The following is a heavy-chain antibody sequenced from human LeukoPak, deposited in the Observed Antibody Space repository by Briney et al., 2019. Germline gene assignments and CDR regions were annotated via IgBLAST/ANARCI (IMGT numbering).Heavy chain of an antibody. CDR1: GFTFSDYY. CDR3: ARGGGYNWFDP. Sequence: GASLRLSCAASGFTFSDYYMSWIRKAPGKGLEWVSYISSSSSYTNYADSVKGRFTISRDNAQNSLYLQMNSLRADDTAVYYCARGGGYNWFDPWGQGTLVTVSS. D-gene: IGHD1-26*01. J-gene: IGHJ5*02. V-gene: IGHV3-11*06. CDR2: ISSSSSYT.